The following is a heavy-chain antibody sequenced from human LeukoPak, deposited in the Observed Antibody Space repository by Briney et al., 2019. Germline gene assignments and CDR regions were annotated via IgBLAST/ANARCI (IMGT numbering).Heavy chain of an antibody. Sequence: GASVKVSRKASGYTFTNYGINWVRQATGQGLEWMGWMNPNSGNTGYAQKFQGRVTMTRNTSISTAYMELSSLRSEDTAVHYCARAPSGTVDYWGQGTLVTVSS. D-gene: IGHD1-26*01. CDR1: GYTFTNYG. CDR3: ARAPSGTVDY. V-gene: IGHV1-8*02. CDR2: MNPNSGNT. J-gene: IGHJ4*02.